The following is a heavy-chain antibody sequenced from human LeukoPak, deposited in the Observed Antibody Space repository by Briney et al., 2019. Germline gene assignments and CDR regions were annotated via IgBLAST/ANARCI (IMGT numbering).Heavy chain of an antibody. V-gene: IGHV1-2*02. J-gene: IGHJ4*02. D-gene: IGHD5-24*01. CDR2: INPNSGGT. Sequence: ASVKACCKASGYTFTGYYMHWVSQSPGQRLKCMVLINPNSGGTNYAQKFQGRVTMTRDTSISTAYMELSRLRSDDTAVYYCASGDGYNAFDYWGQGTLVTVSS. CDR3: ASGDGYNAFDY. CDR1: GYTFTGYY.